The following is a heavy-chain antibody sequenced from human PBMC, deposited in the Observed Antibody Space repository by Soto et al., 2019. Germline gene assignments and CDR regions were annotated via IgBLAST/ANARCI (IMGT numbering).Heavy chain of an antibody. CDR1: GYTFTSYG. Sequence: QVQLVQSGAEVKKPGAAVKVSCKASGYTFTSYGISWVRQAPGQGLEWMGWISAYNDNTNYAQKFQGTVTMTMDTSTSTAYMELRSLRSDDTAVYYCARGGPVIPPRSWFDPWGQGTLVTVSS. J-gene: IGHJ5*02. D-gene: IGHD3-16*02. V-gene: IGHV1-18*04. CDR2: ISAYNDNT. CDR3: ARGGPVIPPRSWFDP.